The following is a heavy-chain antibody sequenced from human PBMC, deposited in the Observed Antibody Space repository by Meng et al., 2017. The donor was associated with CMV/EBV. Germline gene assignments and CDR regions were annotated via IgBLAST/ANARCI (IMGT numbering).Heavy chain of an antibody. J-gene: IGHJ4*02. CDR2: ISGSSSSI. D-gene: IGHD6-19*01. Sequence: QVQLVVSGGGLVKPGGCMSLSCAGSGFTFSDYYMSWIRQAPGKGLVWVSYISGSSSSIDYADSVKGRFTISRDNGKNSLYLQMNSLRAEDTAVYYCAQGRLWLVLWGQGTLVTVSS. V-gene: IGHV3-11*01. CDR3: AQGRLWLVL. CDR1: GFTFSDYY.